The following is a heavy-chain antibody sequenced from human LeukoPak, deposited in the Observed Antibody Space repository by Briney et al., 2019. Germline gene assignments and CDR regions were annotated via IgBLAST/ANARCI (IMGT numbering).Heavy chain of an antibody. D-gene: IGHD3-22*01. J-gene: IGHJ4*02. CDR1: GGSFSGYY. CDR3: ARGEYYYDSSGYTDY. V-gene: IGHV4-34*01. CDR2: INHSGST. Sequence: SETLSLTCTVSGGSFSGYYWSWIRQPPGKGLEWIGEINHSGSTNYNPSLKSRVTISVDTSKNQFSLKLSSVTAADTAVYYCARGEYYYDSSGYTDYWGQGTLVTVSP.